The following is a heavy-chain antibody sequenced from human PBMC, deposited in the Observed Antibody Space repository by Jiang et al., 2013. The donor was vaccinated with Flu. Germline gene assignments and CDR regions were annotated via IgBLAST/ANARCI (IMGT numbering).Heavy chain of an antibody. CDR1: GFTFSSYG. D-gene: IGHD6-13*01. Sequence: VQLLESGGGVVQPGRSLRLSCAASGFTFSSYGMHWVRQAPGKGLEWVAVIWYDGSNKYYADSVKGRFTISRDNSKNTLYLQMNSLRAEDTAVYYCARDVAAGTGDYWGQGTLVTVSS. J-gene: IGHJ4*02. V-gene: IGHV3-33*01. CDR3: ARDVAAGTGDY. CDR2: IWYDGSNK.